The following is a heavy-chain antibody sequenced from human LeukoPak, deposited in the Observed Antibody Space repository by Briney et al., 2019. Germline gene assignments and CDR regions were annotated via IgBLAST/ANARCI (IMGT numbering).Heavy chain of an antibody. Sequence: GGSLRLSCAASGFTFSSYWMHWVRQAPGKGLVWVSRINSDGSSTSYADSVKGRFTISRDNAKNSLYLQMNSLRAEDTAVYYCARKRGYSYGGPPGYFDYWGQGTLVTVSS. D-gene: IGHD5-18*01. CDR2: INSDGSST. CDR3: ARKRGYSYGGPPGYFDY. CDR1: GFTFSSYW. V-gene: IGHV3-74*01. J-gene: IGHJ4*02.